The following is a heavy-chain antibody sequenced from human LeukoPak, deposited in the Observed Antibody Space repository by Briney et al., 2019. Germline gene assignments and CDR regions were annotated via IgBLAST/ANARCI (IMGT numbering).Heavy chain of an antibody. CDR1: GFTFSSNS. Sequence: GGSLRLSCAASGFTFSSNSMNRVRQAPGKGLEWISYISSSGTTIHYADSVRGRFFISRDNAKNSLYLQMNSLRAEDTAVYYCVSPYDPRAYWGQGTLVTVSS. D-gene: IGHD3-22*01. CDR2: ISSSGTTI. J-gene: IGHJ4*02. CDR3: VSPYDPRAY. V-gene: IGHV3-48*01.